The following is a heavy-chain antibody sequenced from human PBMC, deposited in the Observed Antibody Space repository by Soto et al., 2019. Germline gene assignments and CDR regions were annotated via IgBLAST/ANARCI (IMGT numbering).Heavy chain of an antibody. CDR1: GASISSYY. D-gene: IGHD6-6*01. CDR2: MHDSGST. V-gene: IGHV4-59*01. CDR3: AAPPRY. J-gene: IGHJ4*02. Sequence: QVQLQESGPGLVKPSETLSLTCTVSGASISSYYWNWIRQSPGKGLEWIGYMHDSGSTSYNPSLKSQVTISVDTSRNQLSLKLTSVTAADTAVYYCAAPPRYWGQGILVTVSS.